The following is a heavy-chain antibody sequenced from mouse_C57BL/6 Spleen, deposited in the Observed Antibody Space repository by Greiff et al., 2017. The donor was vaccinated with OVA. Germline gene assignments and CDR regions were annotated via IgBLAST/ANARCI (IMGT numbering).Heavy chain of an antibody. V-gene: IGHV1-55*01. D-gene: IGHD1-3*01. CDR3: ARSPYNQAMDY. Sequence: QVQLQQPGAELVKPGASVKMSCKASGYTFTSYWITWVKQRPGQGLEWIGDIYPGSGSTNYNEKFKSKATLTVDTSSSTAYMQLSTLTSEDSAVYYCARSPYNQAMDYWGQGTSVTVSS. J-gene: IGHJ4*01. CDR2: IYPGSGST. CDR1: GYTFTSYW.